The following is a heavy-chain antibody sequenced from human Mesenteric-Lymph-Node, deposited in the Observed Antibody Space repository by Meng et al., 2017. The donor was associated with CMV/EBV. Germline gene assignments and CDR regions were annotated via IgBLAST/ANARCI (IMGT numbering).Heavy chain of an antibody. D-gene: IGHD6-25*01. CDR3: ARRRLLATAENWFDP. CDR2: IYWDDDK. J-gene: IGHJ5*02. Sequence: FSLNTKGVSVGWIRQPPGKALEWLAIIYWDDDKRYSPSLKSRLTITKDTSRNQVVLTMTNMGPVDTATYYCARRRLLATAENWFDPWGQGTLVTVSS. V-gene: IGHV2-5*02. CDR1: FSLNTKGVS.